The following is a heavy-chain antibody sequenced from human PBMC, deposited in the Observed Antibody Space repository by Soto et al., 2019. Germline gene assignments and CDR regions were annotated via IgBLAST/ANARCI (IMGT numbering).Heavy chain of an antibody. D-gene: IGHD3-10*01. Sequence: SETLYLTCSFSCGSINSYWWSWIRQPAGKGLEWIGRVYSSGTTDYNPSLNSRATMSVETSKNQFSLKLSSVTAADTAVYYCARDIGSYAYGEGYWGQGIQVTVSS. V-gene: IGHV4-4*07. CDR2: VYSSGTT. CDR3: ARDIGSYAYGEGY. J-gene: IGHJ4*02. CDR1: CGSINSYW.